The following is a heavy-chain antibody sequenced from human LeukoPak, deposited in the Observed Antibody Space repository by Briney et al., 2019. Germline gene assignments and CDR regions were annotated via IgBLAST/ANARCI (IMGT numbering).Heavy chain of an antibody. D-gene: IGHD3-10*01. CDR2: ISAYNGNT. CDR3: ARDQGGLLLWFGESTLDY. V-gene: IGHV1-18*01. CDR1: GYTFTSYG. Sequence: VASVKVSCKASGYTFTSYGISWVRQAPGQGLEWMGWISAYNGNTNYAQKLQGRVTMTTDTSTSTAYMELRSLRSDDTAVYYCARDQGGLLLWFGESTLDYWGQGTLVTVSS. J-gene: IGHJ4*02.